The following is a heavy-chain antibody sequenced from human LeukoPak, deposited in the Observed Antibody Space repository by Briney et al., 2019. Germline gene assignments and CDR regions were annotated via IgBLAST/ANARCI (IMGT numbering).Heavy chain of an antibody. J-gene: IGHJ3*02. Sequence: SETLSLTCAVYGGSFSGYYRGWIRQPPGKGLEWIGNIFYSGSTYYSPSLKSRVTISLDTSRNQFSLKLNSVTAADTAVYYCAKSNGYGLVDIWGQGTMVTVSS. V-gene: IGHV4-34*12. D-gene: IGHD3-10*01. CDR3: AKSNGYGLVDI. CDR2: IFYSGST. CDR1: GGSFSGYY.